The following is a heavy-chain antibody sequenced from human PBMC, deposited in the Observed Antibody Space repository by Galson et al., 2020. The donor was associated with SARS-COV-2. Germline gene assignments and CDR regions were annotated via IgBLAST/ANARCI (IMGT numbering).Heavy chain of an antibody. Sequence: ASVKVSCKASGYTFTSYYMHWVRQAPGQGLEWMGIINPSGGSTSYAQKFQGRVTMTRDTSTNTVYMELSSLRSEDTAVYYCARAIYDFWSGYYWVPGSRDFIGAFDIWGQGTMVTVSS. V-gene: IGHV1-46*01. J-gene: IGHJ3*02. CDR2: INPSGGST. D-gene: IGHD3-3*01. CDR3: ARAIYDFWSGYYWVPGSRDFIGAFDI. CDR1: GYTFTSYY.